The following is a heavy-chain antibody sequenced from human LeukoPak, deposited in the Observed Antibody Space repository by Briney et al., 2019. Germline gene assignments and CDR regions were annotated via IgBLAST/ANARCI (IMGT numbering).Heavy chain of an antibody. J-gene: IGHJ4*02. CDR1: GFTFSSYA. V-gene: IGHV4-34*01. Sequence: GSLRLSCAASGFTFSSYAMSWVRQPPGKGLEWIGEINHSGSTNYNPSLKGRVTISVDTSKNQFSLKLSSVTAADTAVYYCARVGWTISRFDYWGQGTLVTVSS. CDR3: ARVGWTISRFDY. CDR2: INHSGST. D-gene: IGHD3-9*01.